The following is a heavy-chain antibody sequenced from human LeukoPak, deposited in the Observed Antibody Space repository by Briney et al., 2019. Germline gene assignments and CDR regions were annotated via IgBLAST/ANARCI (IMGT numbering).Heavy chain of an antibody. J-gene: IGHJ4*02. D-gene: IGHD7-27*01. CDR1: GFTFSSYA. V-gene: IGHV3-9*01. CDR2: ISWNSGSI. CDR3: AKDIGPATTGVDY. Sequence: GGSLRLSCAASGFTFSSYAMSWVRQAPGKGLEWVSAISWNSGSIGYADSVKGRFTISRDNAKNSLYLQMNSLRAEDTALYYCAKDIGPATTGVDYWGQGTLVTVSS.